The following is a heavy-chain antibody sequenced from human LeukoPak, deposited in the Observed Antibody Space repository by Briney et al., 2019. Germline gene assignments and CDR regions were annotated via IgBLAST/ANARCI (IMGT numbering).Heavy chain of an antibody. CDR2: IFYSGST. Sequence: SETLSLTCTVSGGSISSGDHFWSWIRQHPGKGLEWIGYIFYSGSTYYNPSLKSRVTISVDTSKNQFSLKLTSVTAADTAVYYCTRDVPRSAGYPDNWGQGTLVTVSS. D-gene: IGHD2-15*01. J-gene: IGHJ4*02. CDR3: TRDVPRSAGYPDN. CDR1: GGSISSGDHF. V-gene: IGHV4-31*03.